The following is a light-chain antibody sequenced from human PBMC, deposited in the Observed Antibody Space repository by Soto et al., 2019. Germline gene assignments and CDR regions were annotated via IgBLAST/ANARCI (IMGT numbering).Light chain of an antibody. Sequence: DIVMTQSPDSLAVSLGERATITSRSTQGVLYSSNNRTTLAWYQHKPGQPPKLLIYWTFTRESGVPDRFSGSGSGTDFTLTISSLQAEDVAVYYCQQYYSTPPFGQGTKVEIK. CDR2: WTF. CDR3: QQYYSTPP. CDR1: QGVLYSSNNRTT. J-gene: IGKJ1*01. V-gene: IGKV4-1*01.